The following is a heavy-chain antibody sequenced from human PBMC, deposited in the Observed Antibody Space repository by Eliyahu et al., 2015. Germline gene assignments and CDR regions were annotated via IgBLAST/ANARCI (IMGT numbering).Heavy chain of an antibody. CDR1: GFTFXSYG. D-gene: IGHD3-10*01. V-gene: IGHV3-30*18. J-gene: IGHJ4*02. CDR3: AKDPVPTMVQGYFDY. Sequence: QVQLVESGGGVVQPGRSLRLSCAASGFTFXSYGMHWVRQAPGKGLEWVAVISYDGSNKYYADSVKGRFTISRDNSKNTLYLQMNSLRAEDTAVYYCAKDPVPTMVQGYFDYWGQGTLVTVSS. CDR2: ISYDGSNK.